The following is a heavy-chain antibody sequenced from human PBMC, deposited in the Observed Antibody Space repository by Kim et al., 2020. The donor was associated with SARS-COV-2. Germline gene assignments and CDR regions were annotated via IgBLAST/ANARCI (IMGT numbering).Heavy chain of an antibody. CDR3: ARDGSSGWYMYWFDP. J-gene: IGHJ5*02. D-gene: IGHD6-19*01. Sequence: SVKGRFTIPRDNARNSLYLQMNSLRAGDTAVYYCARDGSSGWYMYWFDPWGQGTLVTVSS. V-gene: IGHV3-7*04.